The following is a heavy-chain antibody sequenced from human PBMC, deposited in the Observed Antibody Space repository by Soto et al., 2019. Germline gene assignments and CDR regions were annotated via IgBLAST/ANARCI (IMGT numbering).Heavy chain of an antibody. Sequence: PGESLKISCKGSGYSFTSYWIGWVRQMPGKGLEWMGIIYPGDSDTRYSPSFQGQVTISADKSLSTAYLQWSSLKASDTAMYYCARVYCTNGVCYKVGDAFDIWGQGTMVTVSS. CDR1: GYSFTSYW. V-gene: IGHV5-51*01. CDR3: ARVYCTNGVCYKVGDAFDI. CDR2: IYPGDSDT. J-gene: IGHJ3*02. D-gene: IGHD2-8*01.